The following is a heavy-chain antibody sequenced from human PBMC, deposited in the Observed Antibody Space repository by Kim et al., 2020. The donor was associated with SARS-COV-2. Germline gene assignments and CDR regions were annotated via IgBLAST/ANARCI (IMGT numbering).Heavy chain of an antibody. CDR1: GGSFSGYY. CDR3: ARVVSHLDY. D-gene: IGHD3-10*01. V-gene: IGHV4-34*01. Sequence: SETLSLTCAVYGGSFSGYYWSWIRQPPGKGLEWIGEINHSGSTNYNPSLKSRVTISVDTSKNQFSLKLSSVTAADTAVYYCARVVSHLDYWGQGTLVTVSS. CDR2: INHSGST. J-gene: IGHJ4*02.